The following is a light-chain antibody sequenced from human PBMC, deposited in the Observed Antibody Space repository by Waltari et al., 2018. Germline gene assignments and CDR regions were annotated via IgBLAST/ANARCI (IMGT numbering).Light chain of an antibody. Sequence: QSVLTQPPSASGTPGQRVTISCSGSSSNIGSNSVYWYQQLPGTAPTLLIYRINQRPSGVPDRFSGSKSGTSASLAISGLRSEDEADYYCAAWDDSLSGRVFGGGTKLTVL. CDR2: RIN. J-gene: IGLJ3*02. CDR3: AAWDDSLSGRV. CDR1: SSNIGSNS. V-gene: IGLV1-47*01.